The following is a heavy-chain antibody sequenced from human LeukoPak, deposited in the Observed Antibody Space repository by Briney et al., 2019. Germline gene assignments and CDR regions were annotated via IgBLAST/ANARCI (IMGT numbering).Heavy chain of an antibody. D-gene: IGHD3-3*01. Sequence: PGGSLRLSCAASGFTFSSYSMNWVRQAPGKRLEWVSSISSSSSYIYYADSVKGRFTISRDNAKNSLYLQMNSLRAEDTAVYYCARGASRFLEWLKEYNWFDPWGQGTLVTVSS. J-gene: IGHJ5*02. CDR1: GFTFSSYS. V-gene: IGHV3-21*01. CDR3: ARGASRFLEWLKEYNWFDP. CDR2: ISSSSSYI.